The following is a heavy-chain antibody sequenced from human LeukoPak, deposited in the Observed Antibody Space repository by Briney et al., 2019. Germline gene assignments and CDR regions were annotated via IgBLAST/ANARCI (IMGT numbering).Heavy chain of an antibody. J-gene: IGHJ5*02. V-gene: IGHV4-59*08. CDR2: IYHSGTT. D-gene: IGHD3-22*01. CDR1: GGSISTFY. CDR3: EGNGGYS. Sequence: SETLSLTCTVSGGSISTFYWSWIRQPPGKGLEWIGYIYHSGTTNYSPSLKSRVTISVDTSKNQFSLRLSSVTAADTAVYYCEGNGGYSWSQGTLVTVSS.